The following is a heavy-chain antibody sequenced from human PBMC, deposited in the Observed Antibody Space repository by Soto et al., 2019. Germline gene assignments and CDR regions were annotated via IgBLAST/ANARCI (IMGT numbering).Heavy chain of an antibody. Sequence: HVQLVQSGAEVKTPGGSVKVSCKASGYTFTSDYMHGVRQAPGQGLEWMGIINPSGGNILYAQKFQGRVSMTRDTSTSTVYMELSSLRPEDTAVYYCARDISPLDYWGQGTLVTVSS. CDR2: INPSGGNI. J-gene: IGHJ4*02. CDR1: GYTFTSDY. V-gene: IGHV1-46*01. CDR3: ARDISPLDY.